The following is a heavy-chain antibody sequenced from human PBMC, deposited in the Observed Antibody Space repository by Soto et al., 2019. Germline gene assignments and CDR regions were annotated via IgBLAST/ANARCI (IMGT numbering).Heavy chain of an antibody. D-gene: IGHD6-13*01. CDR1: GGSISSYF. CDR2: VYYTGTT. J-gene: IGHJ4*02. V-gene: IGHV4-59*01. Sequence: TSETLSLTCTVSGGSISSYFYIWVRQPPGKGLEWIGSVYYTGTTDYNPSLKSRVTISVDTSKTQFSLNLRFVTAADTAVYYCARDLAAVPRAFDYWGRGTLVTVSS. CDR3: ARDLAAVPRAFDY.